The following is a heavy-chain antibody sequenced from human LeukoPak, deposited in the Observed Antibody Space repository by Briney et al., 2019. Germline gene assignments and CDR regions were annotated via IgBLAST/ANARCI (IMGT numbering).Heavy chain of an antibody. D-gene: IGHD3-3*01. CDR2: INHSGST. CDR1: GGSFSGYY. V-gene: IGHV4-34*01. J-gene: IGHJ6*03. CDR3: ARGFLYYDFWSGFGLYYYMDV. Sequence: SETLSLTCAVYGGSFSGYYWSWIRQPPGKGLEWIGEINHSGSTNYIPSLKSRVTISVDTSKNQFSLKLSSVTAADTAVYYCARGFLYYDFWSGFGLYYYMDVWGKGTTVTVSS.